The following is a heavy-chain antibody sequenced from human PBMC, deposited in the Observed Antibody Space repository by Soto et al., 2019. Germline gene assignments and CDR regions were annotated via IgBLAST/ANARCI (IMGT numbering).Heavy chain of an antibody. CDR3: ARVDYSNYWFDP. Sequence: TLSLTCTVSGGSISSGDYYWSWIRQPPGKGLEWIGYIYYSGSTYYNPSLKSRVTISVDTSKNQFSLKLSSVTAADTAVYYCARVDYSNYWFDPWGQGTLVTVSS. D-gene: IGHD4-4*01. J-gene: IGHJ5*02. V-gene: IGHV4-30-4*01. CDR2: IYYSGST. CDR1: GGSISSGDYY.